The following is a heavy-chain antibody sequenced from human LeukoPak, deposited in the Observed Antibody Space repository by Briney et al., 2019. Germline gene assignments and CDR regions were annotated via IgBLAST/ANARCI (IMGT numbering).Heavy chain of an antibody. D-gene: IGHD3-22*01. CDR1: AFTFSSYW. CDR3: AKGGTYYYDTSGY. CDR2: ISGSGGST. V-gene: IGHV3-23*01. J-gene: IGHJ4*02. Sequence: GGSLRLSCEASAFTFSSYWMSWVRQAPGKGLEWVSAISGSGGSTYYADSVKGRFTISRDNSKNTLYLQMNSLRAEDTAVYYCAKGGTYYYDTSGYWGQGTLVTVSS.